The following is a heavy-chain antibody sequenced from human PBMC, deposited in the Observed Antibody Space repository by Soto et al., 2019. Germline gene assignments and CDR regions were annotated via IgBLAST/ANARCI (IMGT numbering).Heavy chain of an antibody. V-gene: IGHV3-23*01. CDR1: GFTFNNHA. J-gene: IGHJ4*02. D-gene: IGHD3-16*01. Sequence: EVQLLESGGGLVQPGGSLRLSCAASGFTFNNHAMTWVRQAPGKALEWVSAISGGGDFTSYADAVKGLFSVSSDGSRNKQYLRVSSLRAEETALYYWAMGRGGWGSLTPRVGFWGQGTLVTVSS. CDR2: ISGGGDFT. CDR3: AMGRGGWGSLTPRVGF.